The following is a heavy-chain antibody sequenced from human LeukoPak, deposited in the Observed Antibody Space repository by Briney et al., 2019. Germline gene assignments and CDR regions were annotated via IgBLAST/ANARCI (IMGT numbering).Heavy chain of an antibody. D-gene: IGHD2-2*01. CDR3: ARSMGPTGYCSSTSCFFEY. V-gene: IGHV1-18*01. CDR2: ISTFKGNT. J-gene: IGHJ4*02. Sequence: ASVKVSSKASGYTFTSSGISWARQAPGQGLEWMGWISTFKGNTNYAQKLQGRVTMTTDTSTSTAYMELRSLRSDDTAVYYCARSMGPTGYCSSTSCFFEYWGQGTLVTVSS. CDR1: GYTFTSSG.